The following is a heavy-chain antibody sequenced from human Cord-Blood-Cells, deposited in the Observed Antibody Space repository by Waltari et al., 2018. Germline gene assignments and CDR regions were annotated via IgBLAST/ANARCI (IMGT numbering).Heavy chain of an antibody. CDR3: ATLSAVYYFDY. D-gene: IGHD2-2*01. CDR2: ISYDGSNK. Sequence: GFTFSSYGMHWVRQAPGKGLEWVAVISYDGSNKYYADSVKGRFTISRDNSKNTLYLQMNSLRAEDTAVYYCATLSAVYYFDYWGQGTLVTVSS. V-gene: IGHV3-30*03. CDR1: GFTFSSYG. J-gene: IGHJ4*02.